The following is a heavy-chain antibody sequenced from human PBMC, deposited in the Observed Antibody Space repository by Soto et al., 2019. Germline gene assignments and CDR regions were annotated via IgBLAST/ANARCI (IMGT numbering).Heavy chain of an antibody. J-gene: IGHJ6*02. CDR1: GGSFSSGDYY. CDR3: ARIHFGDEPSYYYYGMDV. Sequence: QVQLQESGPGVVKPSQTLSLTCTVSGGSFSSGDYYWSWVRQPPGKGLEWIGYIYYTGGTFNNPSLKSRVSISIDTSMTQFSLKLSSVTAADTAVYYCARIHFGDEPSYYYYGMDVWGQGTTVTVSS. CDR2: IYYTGGT. V-gene: IGHV4-30-4*01. D-gene: IGHD4-17*01.